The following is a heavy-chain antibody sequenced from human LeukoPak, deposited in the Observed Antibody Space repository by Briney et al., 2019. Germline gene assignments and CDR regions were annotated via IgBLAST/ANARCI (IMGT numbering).Heavy chain of an antibody. CDR1: GYSISSGYY. Sequence: PSETLSLTCAVSGYSISSGYYWGWIRQPPGKGLEWIGSIYHSGSTFYNPSLKSRVTISVDTSKNQFSLKLYSVTAADTAVYYCARPGSGWPHPFDYWGQGTLVTVSS. CDR3: ARPGSGWPHPFDY. CDR2: IYHSGST. V-gene: IGHV4-38-2*01. D-gene: IGHD6-19*01. J-gene: IGHJ4*02.